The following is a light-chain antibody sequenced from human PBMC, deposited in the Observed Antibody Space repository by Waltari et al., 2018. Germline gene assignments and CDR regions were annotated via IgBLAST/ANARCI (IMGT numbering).Light chain of an antibody. CDR1: SSDVGTYNY. CDR2: AVT. V-gene: IGLV2-14*01. Sequence: QSALTQPASVSGSPGQSITISCTGTSSDVGTYNYVSWYQQYPGKAPTLVIYAVTNRPSGVAERFSGSKSGSTASLTISGLQPDDEAHYYCSSYTSATTLVVFGPGTWVTV. CDR3: SSYTSATTLVV. J-gene: IGLJ1*01.